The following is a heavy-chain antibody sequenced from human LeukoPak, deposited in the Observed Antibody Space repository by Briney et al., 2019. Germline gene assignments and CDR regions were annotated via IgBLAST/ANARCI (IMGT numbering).Heavy chain of an antibody. CDR1: GHSFTSYW. D-gene: IGHD3-10*01. J-gene: IGHJ5*02. V-gene: IGHV5-51*01. CDR3: AYYGSESYSNEYTWFDP. Sequence: GESLKISCKDSGHSFTSYWIGWVRQMPGKGLEWMGIIYPGDSETRYSPSFEGQVTISADKSISTAYLQWSSLKVSDTAMYYCAYYGSESYSNEYTWFDPWGQGTLVTVSS. CDR2: IYPGDSET.